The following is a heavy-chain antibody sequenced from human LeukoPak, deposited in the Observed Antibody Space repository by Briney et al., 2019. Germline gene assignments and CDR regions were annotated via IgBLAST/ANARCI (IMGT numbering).Heavy chain of an antibody. D-gene: IGHD4-17*01. Sequence: GGSLRLSCAASGFTFSDYYMSWIRQAPGKGLEWVSYISSSSSYTNYADSVKGRLTISRDNAKNSLYLQMNSLRAEDTAVYYCARIIHDYGDYTSHWFDPWGQGTLVTVSS. CDR1: GFTFSDYY. CDR2: ISSSSSYT. V-gene: IGHV3-11*06. CDR3: ARIIHDYGDYTSHWFDP. J-gene: IGHJ5*02.